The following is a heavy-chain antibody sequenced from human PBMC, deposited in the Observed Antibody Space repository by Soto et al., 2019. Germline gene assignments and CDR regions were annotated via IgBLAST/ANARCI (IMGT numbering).Heavy chain of an antibody. V-gene: IGHV5-10-1*01. CDR1: GYSFTSYW. D-gene: IGHD3-22*01. CDR3: ARRVEYYYDSSGWYV. J-gene: IGHJ6*02. Sequence: PGESLKISCKGSGYSFTSYWISWVRQMPGKGLEWMGRIDPSDSYTNYSPSFQGHVTISADKSISTAYLQWSSLKASDTAMYYCARRVEYYYDSSGWYVWGQGTTVTVSS. CDR2: IDPSDSYT.